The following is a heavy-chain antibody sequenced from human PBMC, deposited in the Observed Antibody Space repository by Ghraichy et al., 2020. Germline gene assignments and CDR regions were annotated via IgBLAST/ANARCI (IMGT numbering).Heavy chain of an antibody. J-gene: IGHJ6*02. CDR3: AKDRIAVAGSPDYYYYYGMDV. D-gene: IGHD6-19*01. CDR1: GFTFDDYA. CDR2: ISWDGGST. Sequence: GGSLRLSCAASGFTFDDYAMHWVRQAPGKGLEWVSLISWDGGSTYYADSVKGRFTISRDNSKNSLYLQMNSLRAEDTALYYCAKDRIAVAGSPDYYYYYGMDVWDQGTTVTVSS. V-gene: IGHV3-43D*03.